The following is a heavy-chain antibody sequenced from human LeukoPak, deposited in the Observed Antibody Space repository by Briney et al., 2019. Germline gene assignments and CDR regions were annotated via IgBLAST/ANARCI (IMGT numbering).Heavy chain of an antibody. CDR2: IYHSGSA. D-gene: IGHD6-25*01. V-gene: IGHV4-38-2*02. CDR3: ARDLYSSASYYMDV. CDR1: GYSISSGYY. Sequence: PSETLSLTCTVSGYSISSGYYWGWIRQPPGKGLEWIGSIYHSGSAYYNPSLKSRVTISVDTSKNQFSLKLSSVTAADTAVYYCARDLYSSASYYMDVWGKGTTVTVSS. J-gene: IGHJ6*03.